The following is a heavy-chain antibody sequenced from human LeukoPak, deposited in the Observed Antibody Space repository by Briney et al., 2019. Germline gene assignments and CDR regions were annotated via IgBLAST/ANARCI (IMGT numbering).Heavy chain of an antibody. D-gene: IGHD6-19*01. CDR2: IKQDGSEK. J-gene: IGHJ4*02. CDR1: GFTFTSFW. V-gene: IGHV3-7*01. Sequence: PGGSLRLSCAASGFTFTSFWMTWVRQAPGKGLEWVANIKQDGSEKYYVDSVRGRFTTSRDNAKNSLYLQMNSLRAEDTAVYYCAGSGWQVYLDYWGQGTLVTVSS. CDR3: AGSGWQVYLDY.